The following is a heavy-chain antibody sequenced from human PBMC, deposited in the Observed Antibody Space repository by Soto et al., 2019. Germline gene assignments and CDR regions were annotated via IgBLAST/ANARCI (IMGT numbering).Heavy chain of an antibody. CDR2: IYHSGST. CDR1: GDSISSGGYS. J-gene: IGHJ4*02. CDR3: ARAGGLGAVAVDD. Sequence: QLQLQESGAGLVKPSQTLSLTCAVSGDSISSGGYSWSWIRQPPGKGLEWIGYIYHSGSTYYNPSLKSRVTISVDRSKNQFSLKLSSVTAADTAVYYCARAGGLGAVAVDDWGQGTLVTVSS. V-gene: IGHV4-30-2*01. D-gene: IGHD6-19*01.